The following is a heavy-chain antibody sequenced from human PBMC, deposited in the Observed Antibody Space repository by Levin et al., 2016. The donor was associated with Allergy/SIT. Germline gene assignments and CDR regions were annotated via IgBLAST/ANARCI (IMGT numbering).Heavy chain of an antibody. J-gene: IGHJ5*02. CDR1: GFTFSSYG. CDR2: IWYDGSNK. V-gene: IGHV3-33*01. CDR3: ARDSAGTRWFDP. Sequence: GGSLRLSCAASGFTFSSYGMHWVRQAPGKGLEWVAVIWYDGSNKYYADSVKGRFTISRDNSKNTLYLQMNSLRAEDTAVYYCARDSAGTRWFDPWGQGTLVTVSS. D-gene: IGHD6-13*01.